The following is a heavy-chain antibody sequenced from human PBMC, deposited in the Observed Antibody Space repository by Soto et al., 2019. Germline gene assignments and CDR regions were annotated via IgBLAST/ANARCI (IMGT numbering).Heavy chain of an antibody. CDR3: VRDLNLPPVSNYEVPYYFDY. CDR2: ISAYNGNT. Sequence: QVQLVQSGAEVKKPGASVKVSCKASGYTFTSYGISWVRQAPGQGLEWMGWISAYNGNTNYAQKLQGRVTMTTDTSTSTAYMELRSLRSDDTAVYYCVRDLNLPPVSNYEVPYYFDYWGQGTLVTVSS. J-gene: IGHJ4*02. V-gene: IGHV1-18*01. D-gene: IGHD4-4*01. CDR1: GYTFTSYG.